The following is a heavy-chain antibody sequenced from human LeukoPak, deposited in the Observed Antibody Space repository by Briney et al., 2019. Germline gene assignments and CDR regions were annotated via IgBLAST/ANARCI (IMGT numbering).Heavy chain of an antibody. CDR2: IYYSGST. D-gene: IGHD6-13*01. CDR3: ARSWVGGEGFSFDY. J-gene: IGHJ4*02. CDR1: GGSISSSIYY. Sequence: SETLSLTCTVSGGSISSSIYYWGGIRQPPGKGLEWIGTIYYSGSTYYNPSLKSRVTISVDTSKNQFSLKLSSVTAADTAVYYCARSWVGGEGFSFDYWGQGTLVTVSS. V-gene: IGHV4-39*01.